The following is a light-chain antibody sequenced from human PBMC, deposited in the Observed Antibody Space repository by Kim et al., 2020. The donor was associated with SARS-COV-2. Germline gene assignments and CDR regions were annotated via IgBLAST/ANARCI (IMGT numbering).Light chain of an antibody. V-gene: IGLV1-51*01. J-gene: IGLJ1*01. Sequence: GPTVTISCSGSSSNIGNNFVSWHQQLPGTAPKVLIYDNNKRPSGIPDRFSGSKSGTSATLGITGLQTGDEADYYCGTWDSSLSVYVFGTGTKVTVL. CDR2: DNN. CDR3: GTWDSSLSVYV. CDR1: SSNIGNNF.